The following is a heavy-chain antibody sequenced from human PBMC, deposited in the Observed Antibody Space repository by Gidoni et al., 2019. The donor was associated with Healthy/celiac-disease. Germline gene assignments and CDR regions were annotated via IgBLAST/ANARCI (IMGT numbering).Heavy chain of an antibody. J-gene: IGHJ5*02. V-gene: IGHV4-61*02. D-gene: IGHD1-7*01. CDR2: IYTSGST. CDR3: ARESITGTTNWFDP. CDR1: GGSISSGSYY. Sequence: QVQLQESGPGLVKPSQTLSLTCTVSGGSISSGSYYWSWIRQPAGKGLEWIGRIYTSGSTNYNPSLKSRVTISVDTSKNQFSLKLSSVTAADTAVYYCARESITGTTNWFDPWGQGTLVTVSS.